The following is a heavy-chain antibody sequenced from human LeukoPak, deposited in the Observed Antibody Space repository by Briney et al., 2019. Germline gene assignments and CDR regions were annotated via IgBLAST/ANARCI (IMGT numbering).Heavy chain of an antibody. Sequence: ASVKVSCKASGGTFSSYAISWVRQAPGQGLEWMGWISAYNGNTNYAQKLQGRVTMTTDTSTSTAYMELRSLRSDDTAVYYCARDTTYYYDSSGYPNYWGQGTLVTVSS. CDR3: ARDTTYYYDSSGYPNY. V-gene: IGHV1-18*01. D-gene: IGHD3-22*01. CDR1: GGTFSSYA. CDR2: ISAYNGNT. J-gene: IGHJ4*02.